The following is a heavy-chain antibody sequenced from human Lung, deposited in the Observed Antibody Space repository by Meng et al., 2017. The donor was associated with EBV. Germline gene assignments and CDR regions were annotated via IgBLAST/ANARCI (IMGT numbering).Heavy chain of an antibody. V-gene: IGHV4-28*01. CDR3: ARNVPGTSAYYD. Sequence: VQLQESGPGLVKPSDTLSLTCAVSGYSISSTNWWGWIRQPPGKGLGWIGYIYYSGSTSYNPSLKSRVTMSVDTSKNQFSLNLNSVTAVDTAVYYCARNVPGTSAYYDWGQGTLVTGSS. CDR2: IYYSGST. D-gene: IGHD3-22*01. CDR1: GYSISSTNW. J-gene: IGHJ4*02.